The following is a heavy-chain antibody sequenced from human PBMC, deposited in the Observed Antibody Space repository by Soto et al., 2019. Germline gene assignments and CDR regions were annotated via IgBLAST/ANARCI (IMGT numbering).Heavy chain of an antibody. CDR1: AGSISSYY. J-gene: IGHJ5*02. CDR3: ARDRRGVRDGSNYWFDP. D-gene: IGHD3-10*01. Sequence: SETLSLTCTVSAGSISSYYWSWIRQPPGKGLEWIGYNFYTGSTNYNPSLKSRVTISLDTSNKQFSLKLSSVTAADTAVYYCARDRRGVRDGSNYWFDPWGQGTLVTVYS. CDR2: NFYTGST. V-gene: IGHV4-59*01.